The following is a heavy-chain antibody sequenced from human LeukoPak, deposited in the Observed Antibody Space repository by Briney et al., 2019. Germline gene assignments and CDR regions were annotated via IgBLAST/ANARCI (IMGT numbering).Heavy chain of an antibody. CDR2: INSNGGRT. CDR3: VKDLYYDNSGYYSGAFDY. Sequence: GGSLRLSCSASGFTFKKYAMHWVRQAPGKGLEYVSAINSNGGRTYYADSVRGRFTISRDNSKNTLFLQMSSLRVEDTAVYYCVKDLYYDNSGYYSGAFDYWGQGTLVTVSS. V-gene: IGHV3-64D*06. CDR1: GFTFKKYA. J-gene: IGHJ4*02. D-gene: IGHD3-22*01.